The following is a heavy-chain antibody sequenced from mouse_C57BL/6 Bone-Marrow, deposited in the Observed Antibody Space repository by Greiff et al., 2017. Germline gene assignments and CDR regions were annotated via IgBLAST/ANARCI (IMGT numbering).Heavy chain of an antibody. D-gene: IGHD1-1*01. Sequence: EVQLQQSVAELVRPGASVKLSCTASGFNIKNTYMHWVKQRPEQGLEWIGRIDPANGNTKYAPKFQGKATITADTSSNTAYLQLSSLTSEDTAIYYCAFYYYGSSYHWYFDVWGTGTTVTVSS. V-gene: IGHV14-3*01. CDR2: IDPANGNT. J-gene: IGHJ1*03. CDR3: AFYYYGSSYHWYFDV. CDR1: GFNIKNTY.